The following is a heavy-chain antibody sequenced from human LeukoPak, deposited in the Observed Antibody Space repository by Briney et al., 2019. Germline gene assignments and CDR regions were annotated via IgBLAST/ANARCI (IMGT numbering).Heavy chain of an antibody. CDR1: GFTFTTYW. V-gene: IGHV3-7*01. CDR3: ARDLSGVTGYTYGRGIDY. D-gene: IGHD5-18*01. Sequence: GGSLRLSCAASGFTFTTYWLSWVRQAPGKGLEWVANIKKDGSEKYYVDSVKGRFTISRDNAKTSLYLQMNSLRVEDTAVYYCARDLSGVTGYTYGRGIDYWGQGTLVTVSS. CDR2: IKKDGSEK. J-gene: IGHJ4*02.